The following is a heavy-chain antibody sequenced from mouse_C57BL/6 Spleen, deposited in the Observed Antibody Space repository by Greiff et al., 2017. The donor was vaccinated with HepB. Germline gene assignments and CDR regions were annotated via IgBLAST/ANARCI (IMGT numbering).Heavy chain of an antibody. CDR2: ISYDGSN. V-gene: IGHV3-6*01. J-gene: IGHJ3*01. Sequence: EVQRVESGPGLVKPSQSLSLTCSVTGYSITSGYYWNWIRQFPGNKLEWMGYISYDGSNNYNPSLKNRISITRDTSKNQFFLKLNSVTTEDTATYYCARDRDYEGWFAYWGQGTLVTVSA. D-gene: IGHD1-1*01. CDR1: GYSITSGYY. CDR3: ARDRDYEGWFAY.